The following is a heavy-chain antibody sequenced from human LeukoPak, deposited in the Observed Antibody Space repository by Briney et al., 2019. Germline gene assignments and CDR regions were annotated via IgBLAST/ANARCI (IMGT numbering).Heavy chain of an antibody. CDR2: IYHSGSS. CDR3: ARSTPGYSSGWPLDY. D-gene: IGHD6-19*01. Sequence: KPSGTLSLTCAVSGGSISSSNWWSRVRQPPGKGLEWIGEIYHSGSSNYNPSLKSRVTISVDKSKNHFSLKLSSVTAADTAVYYCARSTPGYSSGWPLDYWGQGTLVTVSS. V-gene: IGHV4-4*02. J-gene: IGHJ4*02. CDR1: GGSISSSNW.